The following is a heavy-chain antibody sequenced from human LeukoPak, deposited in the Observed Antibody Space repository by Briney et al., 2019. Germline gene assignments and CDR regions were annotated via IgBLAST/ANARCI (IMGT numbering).Heavy chain of an antibody. Sequence: ASVKVSCKASGYTFTSYYMHWVRQAPGQGLEGMGIINPSGGSTSYARKFQGRVTMTRDTSTSTVYMELSSLRSEDTAVYYCARSGPQFWFDPWGQGTLVTVSS. CDR1: GYTFTSYY. J-gene: IGHJ5*02. CDR2: INPSGGST. CDR3: ARSGPQFWFDP. D-gene: IGHD3-10*01. V-gene: IGHV1-46*01.